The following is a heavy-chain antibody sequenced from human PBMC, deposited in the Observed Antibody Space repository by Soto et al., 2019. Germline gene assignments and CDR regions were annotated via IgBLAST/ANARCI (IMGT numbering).Heavy chain of an antibody. D-gene: IGHD6-13*01. CDR3: ARDSTAAGAWY. V-gene: IGHV3-7*03. CDR1: GFTFSSHW. J-gene: IGHJ4*02. Sequence: PGGSLRLSCSASGFTFSSHWMCWIRQVPGRGLEWVANIKPDGSGKYYVDSVKGRFAISRDNAKNSLYLLMTSLRAEDTAVYYCARDSTAAGAWYWGRGTMVTVYS. CDR2: IKPDGSGK.